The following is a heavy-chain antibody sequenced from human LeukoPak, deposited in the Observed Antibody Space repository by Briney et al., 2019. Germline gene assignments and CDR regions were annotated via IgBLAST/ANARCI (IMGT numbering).Heavy chain of an antibody. J-gene: IGHJ2*01. Sequence: GGSLRLSCAASGFSFDDYAMHWVRQAPGKGLEWVSGVSWNSGIIGYADSVKGRFTISRDNARNSLYLQMNSLRAEDTAVYYCARDGLAAATLHWCFDLWGRGTLVTVSS. CDR1: GFSFDDYA. V-gene: IGHV3-9*01. CDR3: ARDGLAAATLHWCFDL. D-gene: IGHD2-15*01. CDR2: VSWNSGII.